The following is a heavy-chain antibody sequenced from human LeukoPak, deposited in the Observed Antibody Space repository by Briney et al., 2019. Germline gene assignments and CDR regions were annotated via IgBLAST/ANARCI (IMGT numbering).Heavy chain of an antibody. J-gene: IGHJ3*02. CDR3: ARVSIFGVVRGAFDI. Sequence: ASVKVSCKASGYTFTMYGISGGRQAPGQGGEWRLWISAYNGNTNYAQKLQGRVTMTKDTTKSTAYIELRSLRSDDTAVYYCARVSIFGVVRGAFDIWGQGTMVTVSS. CDR1: GYTFTMYG. D-gene: IGHD3-3*01. V-gene: IGHV1-18*01. CDR2: ISAYNGNT.